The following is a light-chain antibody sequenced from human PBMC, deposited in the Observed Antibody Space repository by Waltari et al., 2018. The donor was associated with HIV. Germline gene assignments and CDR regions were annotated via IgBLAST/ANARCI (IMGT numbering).Light chain of an antibody. J-gene: IGLJ2*01. Sequence: SYVLSQPPSVSVAPGQTARITCGGNNLGSKSVHWYQQKPGQAPVLVVYDDKDRPSGIPERFSGSNSENTATLIIRRVEAGDEADYYCQVWDSTTDHVVFGGGSKLTVL. CDR3: QVWDSTTDHVV. CDR2: DDK. CDR1: NLGSKS. V-gene: IGLV3-21*02.